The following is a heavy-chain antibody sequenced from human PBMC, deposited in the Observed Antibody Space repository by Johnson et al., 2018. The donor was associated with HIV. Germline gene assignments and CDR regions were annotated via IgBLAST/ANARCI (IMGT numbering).Heavy chain of an antibody. CDR1: GFTVSSNY. Sequence: VQLVESGGGLMQPGGSLRLSCAASGFTVSSNYMSWVRQAPGKGLAWVSVIYSGGSTYYADSVKGRFTISRDNSKNTLYLQMNSLRAEDTAVYYCAREGSTVVTSAFDIWGQGTMVTVSS. J-gene: IGHJ3*02. D-gene: IGHD4-23*01. CDR3: AREGSTVVTSAFDI. CDR2: IYSGGST. V-gene: IGHV3-66*01.